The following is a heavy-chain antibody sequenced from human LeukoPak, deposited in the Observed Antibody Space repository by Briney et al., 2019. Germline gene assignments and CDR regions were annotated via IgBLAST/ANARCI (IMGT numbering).Heavy chain of an antibody. CDR3: AKDREWPPSD. J-gene: IGHJ4*02. CDR1: GFTVSNNY. Sequence: GGSLRLSCAASGFTVSNNYMIWVRQAPGKGLEWVSLIYSNGVTNYADSVKGRFTISRDNAKNSLYLQMNSLRAEDTAVYYCAKDREWPPSDWGQGILVTVSS. CDR2: IYSNGVT. D-gene: IGHD3-3*01. V-gene: IGHV3-66*03.